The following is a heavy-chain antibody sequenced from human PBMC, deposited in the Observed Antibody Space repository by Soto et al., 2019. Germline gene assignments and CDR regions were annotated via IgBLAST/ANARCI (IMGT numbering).Heavy chain of an antibody. V-gene: IGHV1-3*01. D-gene: IGHD6-13*01. CDR2: MSAGNGQT. CDR3: ESGSSSWQNYYFYGLDV. CDR1: GYSFTNYG. J-gene: IGHJ6*02. Sequence: GASVKVSCKASGYSFTNYGIHWVRQAPGHRLEWVGWMSAGNGQTKYSQRFQGRVTITRDTAASTAQMELSSLTSEDTGVYYCESGSSSWQNYYFYGLDVWGQGTTVTVSS.